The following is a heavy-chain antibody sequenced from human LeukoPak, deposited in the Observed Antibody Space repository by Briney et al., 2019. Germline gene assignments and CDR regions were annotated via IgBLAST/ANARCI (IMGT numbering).Heavy chain of an antibody. Sequence: SETLSLTCTVSGGSISSYYWSWIRQPAGTGLEWVGRTYSSGSTDYNPSLKSRVTMSVDTSKNQFSLKLTSVTAADTAVYYCARDYVSSYYDFWSGYLNWFDPWGQGTLVTVSS. V-gene: IGHV4-4*07. J-gene: IGHJ5*02. CDR3: ARDYVSSYYDFWSGYLNWFDP. CDR1: GGSISSYY. D-gene: IGHD3-3*01. CDR2: TYSSGST.